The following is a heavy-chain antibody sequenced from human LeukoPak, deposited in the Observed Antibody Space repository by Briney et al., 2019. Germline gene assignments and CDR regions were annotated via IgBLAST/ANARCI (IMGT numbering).Heavy chain of an antibody. D-gene: IGHD3-16*02. Sequence: NPGRSLRLSCAASRFTFSDYYMSWIRQAPGKGLEWVSYISSIGSTIYYADSVKGRFTISRDNAKNSLYLQMNSLGAEDTAVYYCARGGYDYVWGSYHSPSSDYWGQGTLVTVSS. CDR1: RFTFSDYY. V-gene: IGHV3-11*01. CDR3: ARGGYDYVWGSYHSPSSDY. J-gene: IGHJ4*02. CDR2: ISSIGSTI.